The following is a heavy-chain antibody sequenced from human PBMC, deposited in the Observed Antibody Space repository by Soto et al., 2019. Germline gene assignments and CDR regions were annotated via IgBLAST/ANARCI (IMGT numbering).Heavy chain of an antibody. J-gene: IGHJ6*02. Sequence: GGSQRLSCAASGFTFSSYGMHWVRQAPGKGLEWVAVIWYDGSNKYYADSVKGRFTISRDNSKNTLYLQMNSLRAEDTAVYYCARDSVTIFGVVMGSGMDVWGQGTTVTVSS. V-gene: IGHV3-33*01. CDR2: IWYDGSNK. CDR3: ARDSVTIFGVVMGSGMDV. CDR1: GFTFSSYG. D-gene: IGHD3-3*01.